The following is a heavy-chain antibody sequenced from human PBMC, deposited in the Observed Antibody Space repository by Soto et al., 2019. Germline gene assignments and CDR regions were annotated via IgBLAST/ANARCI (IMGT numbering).Heavy chain of an antibody. Sequence: SDTLSLTCSVPGGSLSPYYWSWIRQPPGKGLEWIGYIFSSGSTFYNPSLKSRVTISVDTSKNQFSLKLSSVTAADTAVYYCARDRLYSSSWYVIDFWGQGTLVTVSS. CDR2: IFSSGST. CDR1: GGSLSPYY. V-gene: IGHV4-59*01. D-gene: IGHD6-13*01. J-gene: IGHJ4*02. CDR3: ARDRLYSSSWYVIDF.